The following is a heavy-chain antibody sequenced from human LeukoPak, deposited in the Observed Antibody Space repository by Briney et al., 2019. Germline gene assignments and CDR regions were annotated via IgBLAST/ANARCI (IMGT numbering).Heavy chain of an antibody. CDR1: GFTVNSNY. V-gene: IGHV3-66*01. Sequence: GGSLRLSCAASGFTVNSNYMSWVRQAPGKGLEWVSVVYSGDRTYYADSVKGRFTISRDDSTNTLYLLMNSLRAEDTAVYYCARGYLIDYWGQGTLVTVSS. CDR2: VYSGDRT. D-gene: IGHD1-26*01. J-gene: IGHJ4*02. CDR3: ARGYLIDY.